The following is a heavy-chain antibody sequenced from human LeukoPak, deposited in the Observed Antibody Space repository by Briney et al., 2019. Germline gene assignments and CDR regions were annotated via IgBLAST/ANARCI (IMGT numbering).Heavy chain of an antibody. CDR1: GGSISSSSYY. J-gene: IGHJ4*02. CDR3: ASYGPTVWGHLFDY. CDR2: IYYSGST. V-gene: IGHV4-39*07. D-gene: IGHD4-17*01. Sequence: SETLSLTCTVSGGSISSSSYYWGWIRQPPGKGLEWIGSIYYSGSTYYNPSLKSRVTISVDTSKNQFSLKLSSVTAADTAVYYCASYGPTVWGHLFDYWGQGTLVTVSS.